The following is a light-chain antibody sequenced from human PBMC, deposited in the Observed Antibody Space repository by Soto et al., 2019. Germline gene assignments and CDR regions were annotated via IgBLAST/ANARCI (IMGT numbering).Light chain of an antibody. V-gene: IGLV2-8*01. Sequence: SARPHPPSAAGSPGHSSPISCPGTSSDVGGYNYVSWYQQHPGKAPKLMIYEVSKRPSGVPDRFSGSKSGNTASLTVSGLQAEHEADYYCSSYEGSNNFVFGTGTKVTVL. CDR2: EVS. CDR3: SSYEGSNNFV. CDR1: SSDVGGYNY. J-gene: IGLJ1*01.